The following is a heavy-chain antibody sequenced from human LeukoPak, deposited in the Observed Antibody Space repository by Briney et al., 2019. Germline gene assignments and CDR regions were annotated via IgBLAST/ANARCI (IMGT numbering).Heavy chain of an antibody. CDR1: RFTFSSYS. V-gene: IGHV3-30*04. Sequence: GGSLRFSCAASRFTFSSYSMHWVRQAPDKGLEWVAVISYDGSNKYYADSVKGRFTISRDNSKNTLYLQMNSLRAEDTAVYYCARDLGDYFDYWGQGTLVTVSS. D-gene: IGHD2-21*01. J-gene: IGHJ4*02. CDR3: ARDLGDYFDY. CDR2: ISYDGSNK.